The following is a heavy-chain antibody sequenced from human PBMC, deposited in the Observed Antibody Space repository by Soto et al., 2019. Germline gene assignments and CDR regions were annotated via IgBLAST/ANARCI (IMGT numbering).Heavy chain of an antibody. CDR3: ARDYGYAFDY. CDR1: GGSISTHY. V-gene: IGHV4-59*11. D-gene: IGHD5-18*01. J-gene: IGHJ4*02. Sequence: XGTLSLTCTVSGGSISTHYWSWIRQPPGKGLEWIGYIYYSGSTNYNPSLKSRVTMSVNTSKNQFSLRLSSVSAADTAIYYCARDYGYAFDYWGQGTLVTVSS. CDR2: IYYSGST.